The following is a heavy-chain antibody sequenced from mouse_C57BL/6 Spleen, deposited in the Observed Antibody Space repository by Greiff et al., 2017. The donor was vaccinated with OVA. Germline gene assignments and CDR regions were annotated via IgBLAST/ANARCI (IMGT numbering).Heavy chain of an antibody. J-gene: IGHJ3*01. CDR2: IDPSDSYT. CDR1: GYTFTSYW. Sequence: QVQLKESGAELVKPGASVKLSCKASGYTFTSYWMQWVKQRPGQGLEWIGEIDPSDSYTNYNQKFKGKATLTVDTSSSTAYMQLSSLTSEDSAVYYCARRDYYGSSYSWFAYWGQGTLVTVSA. V-gene: IGHV1-50*01. D-gene: IGHD1-1*01. CDR3: ARRDYYGSSYSWFAY.